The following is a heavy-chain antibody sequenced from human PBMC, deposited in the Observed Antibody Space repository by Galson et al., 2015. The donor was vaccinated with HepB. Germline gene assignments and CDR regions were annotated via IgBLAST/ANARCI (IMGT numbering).Heavy chain of an antibody. CDR2: ISSSSSYT. CDR1: GFTFSDYY. V-gene: IGHV3-11*06. J-gene: IGHJ4*02. Sequence: SLRLSCAASGFTFSDYYMSWIRQAPGKGLEWVSYISSSSSYTNYADSVKGRFTISRDNAKNSLYLQMNSLRAEDTAVYYCARSLGQGLHEFDYWGQGTLVTVSS. CDR3: ARSLGQGLHEFDY. D-gene: IGHD3-16*01.